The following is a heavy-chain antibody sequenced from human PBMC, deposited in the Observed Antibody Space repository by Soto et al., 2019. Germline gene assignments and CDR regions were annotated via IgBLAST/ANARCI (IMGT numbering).Heavy chain of an antibody. CDR1: GFTFNTYS. V-gene: IGHV3-48*01. J-gene: IGHJ4*02. CDR3: VRWGSFDS. D-gene: IGHD7-27*01. CDR2: ISSSGSTM. Sequence: PGGSLRLSCAASGFTFNTYSLNWVRQAPGRGLEWISYISSSGSTMYYADYVKGRFTISRDNAKNSLYLKMNSLRAEDTAVYYCVRWGSFDSWGQGTLVTVSS.